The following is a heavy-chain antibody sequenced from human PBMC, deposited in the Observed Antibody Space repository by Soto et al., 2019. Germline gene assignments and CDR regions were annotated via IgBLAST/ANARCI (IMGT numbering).Heavy chain of an antibody. V-gene: IGHV4-31*03. CDR2: IYYSGST. Sequence: SETLSLTCTVSGGSISSGGYYWSWIRQHPGKGLEWIGYIYYSGSTYYNPSLKSRVTISVDTSKNQFSPKLSSVTAADTAVYYCARFLRGTPFDYWGQGTLVTVSS. J-gene: IGHJ4*02. D-gene: IGHD3-3*01. CDR1: GGSISSGGYY. CDR3: ARFLRGTPFDY.